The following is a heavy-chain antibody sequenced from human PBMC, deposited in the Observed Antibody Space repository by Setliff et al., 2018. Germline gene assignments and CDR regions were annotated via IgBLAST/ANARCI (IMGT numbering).Heavy chain of an antibody. J-gene: IGHJ3*02. CDR2: FRPSGKT. D-gene: IGHD4-17*01. CDR1: GSAISSGHY. CDR3: VRDAGDGYGVDAYAGGGFDI. Sequence: PSETLSLTCAVSGSAISSGHYWGWIRQPPGKGLEWIGSFRPSGKTYYNPSLKSRVTISVDTSKKHFSLKLTSVTAADTAVYYCVRDAGDGYGVDAYAGGGFDIWGQGTVVTVS. V-gene: IGHV4-38-2*02.